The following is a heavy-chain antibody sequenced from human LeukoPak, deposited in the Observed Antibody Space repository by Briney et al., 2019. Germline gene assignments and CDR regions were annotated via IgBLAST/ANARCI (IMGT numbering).Heavy chain of an antibody. Sequence: GGSLRLSCAASGFDFSSYAMTCVRQAPGKGLEWLSTISGTGGFTYYADSVQGRFTISRDNSKNTLDLQMHSLRAEDTALYYCAKALLSSAARYFDSWGQGTLVTVSP. D-gene: IGHD6-6*01. V-gene: IGHV3-23*01. CDR1: GFDFSSYA. CDR3: AKALLSSAARYFDS. J-gene: IGHJ4*02. CDR2: ISGTGGFT.